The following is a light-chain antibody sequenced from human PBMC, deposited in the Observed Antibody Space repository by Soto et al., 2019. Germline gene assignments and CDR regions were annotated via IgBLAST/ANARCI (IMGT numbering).Light chain of an antibody. CDR3: QQYYSTPRT. CDR1: QSVLYSSNNKNY. V-gene: IGKV4-1*01. CDR2: WAS. Sequence: DIVMTQSPDSLAVSLGERATINFKSSQSVLYSSNNKNYLAWYQQKPGQPPKLLIYWASTRESGVPDRFSGSGSGTDFTLTISSLQAEDVAVYYCQQYYSTPRTFDQGTKVEIK. J-gene: IGKJ1*01.